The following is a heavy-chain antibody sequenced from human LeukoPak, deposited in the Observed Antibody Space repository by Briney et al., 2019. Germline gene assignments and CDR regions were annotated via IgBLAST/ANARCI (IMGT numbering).Heavy chain of an antibody. J-gene: IGHJ4*02. D-gene: IGHD6-19*01. Sequence: GGFDPEDGETIYAQKFHGRVTMTEDTSTDAAYMELSSLRSEDTAVYYCATKPYSSGSFFDYWGQGTLVTVPS. V-gene: IGHV1-24*01. CDR3: ATKPYSSGSFFDY. CDR2: FDPEDGET.